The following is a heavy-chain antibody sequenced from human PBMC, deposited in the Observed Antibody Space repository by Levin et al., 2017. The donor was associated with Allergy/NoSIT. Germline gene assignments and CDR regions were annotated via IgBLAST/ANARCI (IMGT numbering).Heavy chain of an antibody. J-gene: IGHJ3*02. Sequence: PSETLSLTCAVSGGSIDSIVSQTHYGGWVRQFPGRGLEWIGSFYFSGSAYYNPSLKSRVTISVDKSKKQLSLNLASLTAADTAVYYCVRGDYDVRRSVCFDIWGQGAMVTVSP. V-gene: IGHV4-39*01. CDR2: FYFSGSA. D-gene: IGHD4-17*01. CDR1: GGSIDSIVSQTHY. CDR3: VRGDYDVRRSVCFDI.